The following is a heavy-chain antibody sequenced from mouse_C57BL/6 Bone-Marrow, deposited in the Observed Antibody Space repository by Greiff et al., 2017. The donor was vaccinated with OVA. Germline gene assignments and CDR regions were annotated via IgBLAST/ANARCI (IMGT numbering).Heavy chain of an antibody. Sequence: VQLQQSGPELVKPGASVQISCKASGYSFTDYNMNWVKQSNGKSLEWIGVINPNYGTTSYNQKFKGKATLTVDQSYSTAYMQLNSLTSEDSAVYYCAFYYGNSYRYFDVWGTGTTITVSS. CDR2: INPNYGTT. CDR3: AFYYGNSYRYFDV. CDR1: GYSFTDYN. V-gene: IGHV1-39*01. J-gene: IGHJ1*03. D-gene: IGHD1-1*01.